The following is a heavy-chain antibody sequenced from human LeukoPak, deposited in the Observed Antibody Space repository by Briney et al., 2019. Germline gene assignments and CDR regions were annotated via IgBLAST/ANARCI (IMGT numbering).Heavy chain of an antibody. J-gene: IGHJ4*02. CDR3: ASPEGSGYDRPLFDY. Sequence: SETLSLTCTVSGYSISSGYYWGWIRQPPGKGLEWIGSIYHSGSTYYNPSLKSRVTISVDTSKNQFSLKLSSVTAADTAVYYCASPEGSGYDRPLFDYWGQGTLVTVSS. D-gene: IGHD5-12*01. CDR1: GYSISSGYY. V-gene: IGHV4-38-2*02. CDR2: IYHSGST.